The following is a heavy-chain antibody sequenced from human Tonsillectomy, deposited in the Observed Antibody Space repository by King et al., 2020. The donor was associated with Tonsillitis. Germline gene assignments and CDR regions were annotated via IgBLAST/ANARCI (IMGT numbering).Heavy chain of an antibody. Sequence: VQLVESGGGLVQPGGSLRLSCAASGFTFSTYWLTWVRQAPGKGLEWVANIKRDGSETNYVDSVKGRFTVSRDNAKNSLYLQMKSLRAEDTAVYYCARDSSPALSGIWYDAFDIWGQGTMVTVSS. J-gene: IGHJ3*02. CDR1: GFTFSTYW. D-gene: IGHD2-15*01. V-gene: IGHV3-7*01. CDR3: ARDSSPALSGIWYDAFDI. CDR2: IKRDGSET.